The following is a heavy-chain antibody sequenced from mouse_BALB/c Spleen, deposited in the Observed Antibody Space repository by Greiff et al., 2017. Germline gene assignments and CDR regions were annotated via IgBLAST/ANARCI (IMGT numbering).Heavy chain of an antibody. D-gene: IGHD1-2*01. J-gene: IGHJ2*01. Sequence: QVHLKQSGAELVRPGSSVKISCKASGYAFSSYWMNWVKQRPGQGLEWIGQIHPGDGVTNYNGNFKGKSTLTADKSSSTAYMQLSSLTSEDSAVCFCAGETTAHYIDYWGQGTALTVSS. CDR1: GYAFSSYW. CDR3: AGETTAHYIDY. CDR2: IHPGDGVT. V-gene: IGHV1-80*01.